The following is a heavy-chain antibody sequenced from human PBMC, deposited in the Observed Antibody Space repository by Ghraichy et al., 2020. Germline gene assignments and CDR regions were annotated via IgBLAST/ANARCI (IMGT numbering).Heavy chain of an antibody. D-gene: IGHD5-24*01. V-gene: IGHV5-51*01. CDR3: ARHRGSGHGYNIDY. CDR1: GYSFSSYW. Sequence: GESLNISCKASGYSFSSYWIGWVRQMPGKGLEWMGIIYPGDFDTRYSPSFQGQVTISVDKSISTAHLQWSSLKASDTAMYYCARHRGSGHGYNIDYWGQGTLVTVSS. CDR2: IYPGDFDT. J-gene: IGHJ4*02.